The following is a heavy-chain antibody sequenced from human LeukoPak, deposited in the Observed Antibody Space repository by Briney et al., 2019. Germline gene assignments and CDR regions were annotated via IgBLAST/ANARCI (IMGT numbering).Heavy chain of an antibody. CDR3: ARVFSFGQQLENAFDI. CDR1: GGTFSSYA. V-gene: IGHV1-69*05. Sequence: SVKVSCKASGGTFSSYAISWVRQAPGQGLEWMGGIIPIFGTANYAQKFQGRVTITTDESTSTAYMELSSLRSEDTAVYYCARVFSFGQQLENAFDIWGQGTMVTVSS. D-gene: IGHD6-6*01. J-gene: IGHJ3*02. CDR2: IIPIFGTA.